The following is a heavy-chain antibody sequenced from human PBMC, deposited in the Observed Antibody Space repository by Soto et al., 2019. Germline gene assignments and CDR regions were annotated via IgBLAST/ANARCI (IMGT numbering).Heavy chain of an antibody. Sequence: PGGSLRLSCAASGFTFSSYAMSWVRQAPGKGLEWVSAISGSGGSTYYADSVKGRFTISRDNSKNTLYLQMNSLRAEDTAVYYCANTNYDFWRVVDFDYWGQGTLVTVSS. CDR2: ISGSGGST. CDR3: ANTNYDFWRVVDFDY. CDR1: GFTFSSYA. J-gene: IGHJ4*02. V-gene: IGHV3-23*01. D-gene: IGHD3-3*01.